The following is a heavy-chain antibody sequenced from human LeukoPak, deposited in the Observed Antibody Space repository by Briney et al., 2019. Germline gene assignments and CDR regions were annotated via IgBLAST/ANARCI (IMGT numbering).Heavy chain of an antibody. CDR3: ARATRDYSNYGYYYYYMDV. Sequence: ASVKVSCKASGGTFSSYAISWVRQAPGQGLEWMGGIIPIFGTANYAQKFQGRVTITADESTSTAYMELSSLRSEDTAVYYCARATRDYSNYGYYYYYMDVWGKGTTVTVSS. V-gene: IGHV1-69*13. CDR2: IIPIFGTA. J-gene: IGHJ6*03. CDR1: GGTFSSYA. D-gene: IGHD4-11*01.